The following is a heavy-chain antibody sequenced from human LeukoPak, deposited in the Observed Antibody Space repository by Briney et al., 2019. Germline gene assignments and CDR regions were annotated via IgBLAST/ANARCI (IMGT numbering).Heavy chain of an antibody. CDR2: FDVIDSET. D-gene: IGHD5-18*01. Sequence: ASVKVSCTVSGSSLSELSLYWVRQAPGKGLEWMGGFDVIDSETFYAQKFQGRVTMTEDSSTDTAYMELRSLTSDDTALYYCAAGRPYSLLDYWGEGTLVTVSS. CDR1: GSSLSELS. V-gene: IGHV1-24*01. CDR3: AAGRPYSLLDY. J-gene: IGHJ4*02.